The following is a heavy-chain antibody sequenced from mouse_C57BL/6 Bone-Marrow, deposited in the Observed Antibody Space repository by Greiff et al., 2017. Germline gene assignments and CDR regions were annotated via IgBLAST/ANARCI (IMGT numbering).Heavy chain of an antibody. D-gene: IGHD1-1*02. CDR1: GYTFTSYG. J-gene: IGHJ3*01. Sequence: VQLQESGAELARPGASVKLSCKASGYTFTSYGISWVKQRTGQGLEWIGEIYPRSGNTYYNEKFKGKATLTADKSSSTAYMELRSLTSEDSAVYFGARARFRQVGWFAYWGQGTLVTVSA. CDR2: IYPRSGNT. V-gene: IGHV1-81*01. CDR3: ARARFRQVGWFAY.